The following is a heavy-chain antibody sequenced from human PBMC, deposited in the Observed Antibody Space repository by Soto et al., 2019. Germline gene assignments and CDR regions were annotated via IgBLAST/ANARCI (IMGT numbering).Heavy chain of an antibody. D-gene: IGHD2-15*01. V-gene: IGHV3-48*01. Sequence: EVQLVESGGGLVQPGGSLRLSCAASGFNFKNYSMNWVRQAPGKGLEWLSYIGTSSSFIYYADSVRGRFTISRDNAKNSLYLQMNSLRAEDTAVYYCARQYCSGGSCFWYFDLWGRGTLVTVSS. CDR2: IGTSSSFI. CDR3: ARQYCSGGSCFWYFDL. J-gene: IGHJ2*01. CDR1: GFNFKNYS.